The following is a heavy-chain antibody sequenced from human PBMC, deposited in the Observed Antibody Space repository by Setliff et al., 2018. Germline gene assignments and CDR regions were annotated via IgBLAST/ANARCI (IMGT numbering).Heavy chain of an antibody. CDR3: ARVLPGRFDP. J-gene: IGHJ5*02. CDR2: IYHSGST. V-gene: IGHV4-39*07. CDR1: GGSISSGSYY. Sequence: PSETLSLTCTVSGGSISSGSYYWSWIRQPAGKGLEWIGSIYHSGSTYYNPSLKSRVTISVDTSKNQFSLKLSSVTAADTAVYYCARVLPGRFDPWGQGTLVTVSS.